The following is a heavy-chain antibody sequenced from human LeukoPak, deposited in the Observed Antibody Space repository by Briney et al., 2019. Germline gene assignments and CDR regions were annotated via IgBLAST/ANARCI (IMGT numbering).Heavy chain of an antibody. Sequence: ASVKVSCKASGYTFTGYYMHWVRQAPGQGLEWMGWINPNSGGTNYAQKFQGRVTITADESTSTAYMELSSLRSEDTAVYYCASSEVRGVIREVWGQGTLVTVSS. D-gene: IGHD3-10*01. CDR2: INPNSGGT. CDR1: GYTFTGYY. J-gene: IGHJ4*02. V-gene: IGHV1-2*02. CDR3: ASSEVRGVIREV.